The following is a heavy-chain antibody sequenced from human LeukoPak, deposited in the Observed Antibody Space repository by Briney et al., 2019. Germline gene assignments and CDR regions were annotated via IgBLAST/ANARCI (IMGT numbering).Heavy chain of an antibody. J-gene: IGHJ4*02. Sequence: ASVKVSCKASGYTFTSYGISWVRQAPGQGLEWMGWISAYNGNTNYAQKLQGRVTMTTDTSTSTAYVELRSLRSDDTAVYYCARGRGIAAADYTPDYWGQGTLVTVSS. CDR3: ARGRGIAAADYTPDY. D-gene: IGHD6-13*01. CDR1: GYTFTSYG. CDR2: ISAYNGNT. V-gene: IGHV1-18*01.